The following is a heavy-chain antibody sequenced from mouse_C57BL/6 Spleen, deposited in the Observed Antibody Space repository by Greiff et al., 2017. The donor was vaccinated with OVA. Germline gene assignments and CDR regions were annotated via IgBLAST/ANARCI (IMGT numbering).Heavy chain of an antibody. D-gene: IGHD2-4*01. CDR3: AMGDYDAWFAY. CDR2: IHPSDSDT. J-gene: IGHJ3*01. V-gene: IGHV1-74*01. Sequence: QVQLQQPGAELVKPGASVKVSCKASGYTFTSYWMHWVKQRPGQGLEWIGRIHPSDSDTNYNQKFKGKATLTVDKSSSTAYMQRSSLTSEDSAVYYCAMGDYDAWFAYWGQGTLVTVSA. CDR1: GYTFTSYW.